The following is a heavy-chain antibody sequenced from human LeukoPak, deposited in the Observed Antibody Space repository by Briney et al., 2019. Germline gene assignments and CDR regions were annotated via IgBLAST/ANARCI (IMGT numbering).Heavy chain of an antibody. J-gene: IGHJ4*02. CDR3: ATFGGSRPH. CDR2: IYYSGSS. CDR1: GGSIGTYY. V-gene: IGHV4-59*01. D-gene: IGHD1-26*01. Sequence: PSETLSLTCTVSGGSIGTYYWNWFRQPPEKGLEWIGYIYYSGSSNYNPSLKSRVTISVDTSKNQFSLKLSSVTAADTAVYYCATFGGSRPHWGQGTLVTVSS.